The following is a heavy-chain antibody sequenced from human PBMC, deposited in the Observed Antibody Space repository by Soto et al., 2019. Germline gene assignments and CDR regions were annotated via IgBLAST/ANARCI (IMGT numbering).Heavy chain of an antibody. CDR2: ISGSGGST. J-gene: IGHJ5*02. D-gene: IGHD2-2*01. Sequence: GGSLRLSCAASGFTFSSYAMSWVRQAPGKGLEWVSAISGSGGSTYYADSVKGRFTISRDNSKNTLYLQMNSLRAEDTAVYYCAKEGGYCSSTSCHENWFDPWGQGTLVTVSS. CDR3: AKEGGYCSSTSCHENWFDP. V-gene: IGHV3-23*01. CDR1: GFTFSSYA.